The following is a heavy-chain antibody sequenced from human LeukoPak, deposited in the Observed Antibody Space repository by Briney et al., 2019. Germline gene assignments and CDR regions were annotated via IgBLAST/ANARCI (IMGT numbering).Heavy chain of an antibody. D-gene: IGHD5-12*01. J-gene: IGHJ4*02. CDR2: IKKEGSEK. Sequence: GGSLRLSCAASGFTFSEYWMTWVRQAPGKGLEWVASIKKEGSEKYYVDSVKGRCTISRDNAKNSLYLQMNSLRAEDTAMYFCARFPTRFDYWGQGTLVTVSS. CDR3: ARFPTRFDY. CDR1: GFTFSEYW. V-gene: IGHV3-7*05.